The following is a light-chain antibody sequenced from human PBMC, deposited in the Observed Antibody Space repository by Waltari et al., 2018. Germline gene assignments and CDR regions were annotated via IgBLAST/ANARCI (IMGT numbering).Light chain of an antibody. CDR2: EVS. J-gene: IGLJ1*01. V-gene: IGLV2-11*01. CDR1: SSDIGYYNA. Sequence: QAAPTQPPSVSGSPGQSVTISCTGTSSDIGYYNAVSWCQQHPGKAPKLMCYEVSKRPSGVSDRFSGSKSGNTASLTISGLQAEDEADYYCSSYAGSNTYIFGAGTRLTVL. CDR3: SSYAGSNTYI.